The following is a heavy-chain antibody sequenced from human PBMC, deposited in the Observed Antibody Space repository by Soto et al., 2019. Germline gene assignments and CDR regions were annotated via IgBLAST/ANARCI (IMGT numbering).Heavy chain of an antibody. V-gene: IGHV4-34*01. CDR2: INHSGST. J-gene: IGHJ6*03. D-gene: IGHD6-13*01. CDR3: ARGGGSSWSVSYYYYYMDV. Sequence: SETLSLTCAVYGGSFSGYYWSWIHQPPGKGLEWIGEINHSGSTNYNPSLKSRVTISVDTSKNQFSLKLSSVTAADTAVYYCARGGGSSWSVSYYYYYMDVWGKGTTVTVSS. CDR1: GGSFSGYY.